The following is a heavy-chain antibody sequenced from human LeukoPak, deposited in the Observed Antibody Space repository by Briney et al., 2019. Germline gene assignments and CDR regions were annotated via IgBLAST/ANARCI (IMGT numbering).Heavy chain of an antibody. CDR3: ASHVWFGELDTRNWFDP. CDR2: INPNSGGT. CDR1: GYTFTSYY. V-gene: IGHV1-2*02. Sequence: ASVKVSCKASGYTFTSYYMHWVRQAPGQGLEWMGWINPNSGGTNYAQKFQGRVTMTRDTSISTAYMELSRLRSDDTAVYYCASHVWFGELDTRNWFDPWGQGTLVTVSS. D-gene: IGHD3-10*01. J-gene: IGHJ5*02.